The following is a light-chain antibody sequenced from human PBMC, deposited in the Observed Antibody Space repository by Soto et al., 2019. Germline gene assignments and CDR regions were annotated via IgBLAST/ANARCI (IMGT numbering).Light chain of an antibody. CDR1: QSVSRSY. CDR2: GAS. V-gene: IGKV3-20*01. J-gene: IGKJ2*01. CDR3: HQYGDSSLHT. Sequence: EIVLTQSPGTMSLSPGERATLSCRAGQSVSRSYLAWYQQKPGQAPRLLIYGASSRATGIPDRFSGSGSGTDFTLTISRLEPEDFAVYYCHQYGDSSLHTFGSGPQLEI.